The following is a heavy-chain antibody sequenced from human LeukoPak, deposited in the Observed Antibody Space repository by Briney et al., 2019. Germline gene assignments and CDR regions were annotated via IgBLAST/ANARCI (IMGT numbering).Heavy chain of an antibody. CDR3: VTVSSFDY. CDR1: GFTFSDHY. V-gene: IGHV3-72*01. CDR2: IRNKANSHTT. Sequence: GGSLRLSCAASGFTFSDHYMDWVRQAPGKGLEWVGRIRNKANSHTTEYAASVKDRFTISRDDSKNSLYLQMNSLKTEDTAVYYCVTVSSFDYWGQGALVTVSS. J-gene: IGHJ4*02.